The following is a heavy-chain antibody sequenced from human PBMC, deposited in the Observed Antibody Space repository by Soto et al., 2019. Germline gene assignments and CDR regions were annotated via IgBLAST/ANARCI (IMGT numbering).Heavy chain of an antibody. CDR2: INAGNGNT. CDR1: GYTFTSYA. CDR3: ARGLGLYYFDY. J-gene: IGHJ4*02. D-gene: IGHD1-26*01. V-gene: IGHV1-3*01. Sequence: ASVKVSCKASGYTFTSYAMHWVRQAPGQRLEWMGWINAGNGNTKYSQNFQGRVTFTRDTSASTAYMELRSLSFEDTVVYYCARGLGLYYFDYWGQGTLVTVSS.